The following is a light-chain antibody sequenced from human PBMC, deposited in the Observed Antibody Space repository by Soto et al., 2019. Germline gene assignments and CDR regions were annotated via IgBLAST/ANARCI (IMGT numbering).Light chain of an antibody. V-gene: IGLV2-14*01. CDR2: DVS. Sequence: QSALTQPASVSGSPGQSITISCTGTSSAVGGYNYVSWYQQHPGKAPKLMIYDVSNRPSGVSNRFSGSKSGNTASLTISGLQAEDEADYYCSSYTSSSFYVFGTGSKVTVL. CDR3: SSYTSSSFYV. CDR1: SSAVGGYNY. J-gene: IGLJ1*01.